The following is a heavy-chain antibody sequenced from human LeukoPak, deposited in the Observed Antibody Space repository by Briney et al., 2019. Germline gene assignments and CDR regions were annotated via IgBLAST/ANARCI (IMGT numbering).Heavy chain of an antibody. V-gene: IGHV4-34*01. J-gene: IGHJ3*02. Sequence: SETLSLTCAVYGGSFSGYYWRWIRQPPWKGLEWVGEINYSGSTNYNQSFKSRVTISVDTSKNQFSLKLSSVTAADTAVYYCARRPRPDYVWGSYRYGTAFDIWGQGTMVTVSS. CDR2: INYSGST. CDR1: GGSFSGYY. CDR3: ARRPRPDYVWGSYRYGTAFDI. D-gene: IGHD3-16*02.